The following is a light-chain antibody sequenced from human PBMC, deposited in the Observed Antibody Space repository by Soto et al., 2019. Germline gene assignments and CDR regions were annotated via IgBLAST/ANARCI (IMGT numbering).Light chain of an antibody. CDR2: AAS. CDR3: QQSYSTPRLT. CDR1: QSISSY. J-gene: IGKJ4*01. V-gene: IGKV1-39*01. Sequence: DIQMTQSPSSLSASVGDRVTITCQASQSISSYLNWYQQKPGKAPKLLIYAASSLQSGVPSRFSGSGSGTDFTLTISSLQPEDFATYYCQQSYSTPRLTFGGGTKVEIK.